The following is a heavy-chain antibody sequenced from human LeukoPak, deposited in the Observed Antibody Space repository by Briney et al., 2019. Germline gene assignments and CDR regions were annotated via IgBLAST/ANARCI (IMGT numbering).Heavy chain of an antibody. CDR2: IYYSGST. CDR1: GGSISSGDYY. CDR3: ARDRYGSRNYYDGYFDL. J-gene: IGHJ2*01. Sequence: SSQTLSLTCTVSGGSISSGDYYWSWIRQPPGKGLEWIGYIYYSGSTYYNPSLKSQVTISVDTSKNQFSLKLSSVTAADTAVYYCARDRYGSRNYYDGYFDLWGRGTLVTVSS. D-gene: IGHD3-10*01. V-gene: IGHV4-30-4*08.